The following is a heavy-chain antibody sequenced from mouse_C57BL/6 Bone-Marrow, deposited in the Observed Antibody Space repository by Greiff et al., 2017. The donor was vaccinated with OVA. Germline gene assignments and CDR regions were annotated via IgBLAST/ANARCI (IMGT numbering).Heavy chain of an antibody. CDR2: IYPGDGDT. D-gene: IGHD1-1*01. J-gene: IGHJ4*01. CDR3: ARWSYYGSSPCSMDY. V-gene: IGHV1-82*01. Sequence: VMLVESGPELVKPGASVKISCKASGYAFSSSWMNWVKQRPGKGLEWIGRIYPGDGDTNYNGKFKGKATLTADKSSSTAYMQLSSLTSEDSAVYFCARWSYYGSSPCSMDYWGQGTSVTVSS. CDR1: GYAFSSSW.